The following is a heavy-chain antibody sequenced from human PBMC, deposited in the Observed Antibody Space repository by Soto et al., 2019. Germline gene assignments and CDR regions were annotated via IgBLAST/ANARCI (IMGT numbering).Heavy chain of an antibody. J-gene: IGHJ6*03. D-gene: IGHD2-15*01. CDR2: ISGSGGST. CDR3: AKDEGGFVVVGLYYYYYYMDV. V-gene: IGHV3-23*01. CDR1: GFTFSSYA. Sequence: PGGSLRLSCAASGFTFSSYAMSWVRQAPGKGLEWVSAISGSGGSTYYADSVKGRFTISRDNSKNTLYLQMNSLRAEDTAVYYCAKDEGGFVVVGLYYYYYYMDVWGKGTTVTVSS.